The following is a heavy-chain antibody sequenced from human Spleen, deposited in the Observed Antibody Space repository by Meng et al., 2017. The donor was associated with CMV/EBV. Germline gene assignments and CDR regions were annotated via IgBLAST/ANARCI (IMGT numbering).Heavy chain of an antibody. CDR2: ITGSVGST. Sequence: CAASGFTFTNFAMTWVRQAPGKWLEWVSTITGSVGSTYYADSVKGRFTISRDISKNTLYLQMNNLRAEDTAVYYCARGRLFLKTYFDYWGRGALVTVSS. CDR3: ARGRLFLKTYFDY. CDR1: GFTFTNFA. V-gene: IGHV3-23*01. J-gene: IGHJ4*02. D-gene: IGHD2/OR15-2a*01.